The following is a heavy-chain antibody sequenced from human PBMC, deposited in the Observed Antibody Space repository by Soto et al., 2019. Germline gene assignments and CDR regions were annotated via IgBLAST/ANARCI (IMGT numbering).Heavy chain of an antibody. J-gene: IGHJ4*01. CDR2: ISSNGGST. V-gene: IGHV3-64*01. Sequence: GGSLRLSCAASGFIFSTAWMNRVRQAPGKGLEYVSAISSNGGSTYYANSVKGRFTISRDNSKNTLYLQMGSLKAEDMAVYYCARVVAYYYDSVGYYYYDYWGHGTLVTVSS. CDR1: GFIFSTAW. CDR3: ARVVAYYYDSVGYYYYDY. D-gene: IGHD3-22*01.